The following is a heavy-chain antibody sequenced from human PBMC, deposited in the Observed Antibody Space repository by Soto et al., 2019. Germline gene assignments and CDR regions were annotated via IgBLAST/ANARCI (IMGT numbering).Heavy chain of an antibody. V-gene: IGHV1-58*01. CDR2: IVVGSGNT. D-gene: IGHD2-2*01. CDR3: AAERAVVPAASGGMDV. CDR1: GSTFTSSA. Sequence: SVKVSCKASGSTFTSSAVQWVRQARGQRLEWIGWIVVGSGNTNYAQKFQERVTITRDMSTSTAYMELSSLRSEDTAVYYCAAERAVVPAASGGMDVWGQGTTVTVSS. J-gene: IGHJ6*02.